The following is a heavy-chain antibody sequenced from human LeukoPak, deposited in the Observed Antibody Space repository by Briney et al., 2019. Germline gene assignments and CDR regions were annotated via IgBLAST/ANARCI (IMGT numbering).Heavy chain of an antibody. V-gene: IGHV6-1*01. CDR1: GDSVSSNSAA. CDR3: ATWYYYDNSDYYLADY. CDR2: TYYRSKWYN. Sequence: SQTLSLTCAISGDSVSSNSAAWNWIRQSPSRGLEWLGRTYYRSKWYNDYAVSVKSRITINPDTSKNQFSLQLNSVTPEDTAVYYCATWYYYDNSDYYLADYWGQGTLVTVSS. D-gene: IGHD3-22*01. J-gene: IGHJ4*02.